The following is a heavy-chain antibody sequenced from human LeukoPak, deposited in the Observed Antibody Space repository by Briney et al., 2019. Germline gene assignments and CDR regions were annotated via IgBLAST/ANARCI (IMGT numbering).Heavy chain of an antibody. D-gene: IGHD3-16*01. CDR2: IYYSGST. CDR3: ARVNYDYVWGSLSLDY. Sequence: SETLSLTCTVSGGSISSCYWSWIRQPPGKGLEWIGYIYYSGSTNYNPSLKSRVTISVDTSKNQFSLKLSSVTAADTAVYYCARVNYDYVWGSLSLDYWGQGTLVTVSS. J-gene: IGHJ4*02. CDR1: GGSISSCY. V-gene: IGHV4-59*01.